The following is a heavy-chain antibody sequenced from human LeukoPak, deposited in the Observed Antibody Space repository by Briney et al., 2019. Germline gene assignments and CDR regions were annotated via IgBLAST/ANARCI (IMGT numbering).Heavy chain of an antibody. Sequence: ASVKVSCQASGYTFTGYYMHWVRQPPGQGLEWMGWINPNSGGTNYAQKFQGRVTMTRDTSISTAYMELSRLRSDDTAVYYCARDQSHSSGWYAFDYWGQGTLVTVSS. CDR2: INPNSGGT. D-gene: IGHD6-19*01. CDR1: GYTFTGYY. CDR3: ARDQSHSSGWYAFDY. V-gene: IGHV1-2*02. J-gene: IGHJ4*02.